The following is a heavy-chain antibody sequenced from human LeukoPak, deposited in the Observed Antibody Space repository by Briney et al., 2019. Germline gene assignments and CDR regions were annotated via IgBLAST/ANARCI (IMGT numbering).Heavy chain of an antibody. J-gene: IGHJ4*02. CDR2: ISSSSSYI. Sequence: GGSLRLSCAASGFTFSSHSMNWVRQAPGKGLEWVSSISSSSSYIYYADSVKGRFTISRDNAKNSLYLQMNSLRAEDTAVYYCARSEDTAMVLSYWGQGTLVTVSS. CDR1: GFTFSSHS. D-gene: IGHD5-18*01. CDR3: ARSEDTAMVLSY. V-gene: IGHV3-21*01.